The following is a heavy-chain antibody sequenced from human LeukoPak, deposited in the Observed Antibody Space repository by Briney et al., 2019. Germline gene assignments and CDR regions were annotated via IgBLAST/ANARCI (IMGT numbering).Heavy chain of an antibody. D-gene: IGHD6-6*01. CDR3: ARIERSSYSLGFDY. V-gene: IGHV1-18*01. Sequence: GASVKVSCKASGYTFTNYGINWVRQAPGQGLEWMGWISGYNDNPNYAQKFQGRVTMTADTSTSTAYMDLRSLTSDDTAVYYCARIERSSYSLGFDYWGQGTLVTVSS. CDR1: GYTFTNYG. J-gene: IGHJ4*02. CDR2: ISGYNDNP.